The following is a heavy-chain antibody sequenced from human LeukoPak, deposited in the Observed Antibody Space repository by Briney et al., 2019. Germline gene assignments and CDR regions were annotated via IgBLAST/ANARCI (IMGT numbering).Heavy chain of an antibody. CDR1: GYTFTGYY. V-gene: IGHV1-2*02. Sequence: ASVKVSCKASGYTFTGYYMHWVRQAPGQGLEWMGWINPNSGGTNYAQKFQGRVTMTRGTSISTAYMELSRLRSDDTAVYYCARAGLPIFYYYMDVWGKGTTVTISS. CDR3: ARAGLPIFYYYMDV. CDR2: INPNSGGT. J-gene: IGHJ6*03. D-gene: IGHD5-12*01.